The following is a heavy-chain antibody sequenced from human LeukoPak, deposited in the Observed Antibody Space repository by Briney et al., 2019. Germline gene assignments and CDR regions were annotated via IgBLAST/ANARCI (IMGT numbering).Heavy chain of an antibody. V-gene: IGHV3-21*01. Sequence: GSLRLSCAASRFTFSASDMNWVRQTPGKGLEWVSSISSSSTYIYYADSMKGRFTISRDNAKNSLYLQMNRLRAEDTAVYYCARDLSVGAKPDLGFDYWGQGSLVTVSS. D-gene: IGHD1-26*01. CDR1: RFTFSASD. CDR3: ARDLSVGAKPDLGFDY. J-gene: IGHJ4*02. CDR2: ISSSSTYI.